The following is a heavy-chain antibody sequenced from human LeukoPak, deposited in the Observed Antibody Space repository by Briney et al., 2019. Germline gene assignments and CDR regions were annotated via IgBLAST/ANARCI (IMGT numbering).Heavy chain of an antibody. D-gene: IGHD2-15*01. Sequence: ASVKVSCKTSGYTFTRYGISWVRQTPGQGLEWMGWISGYNGNTKYNEKLQGRVTLTTDTSTGTADMELRSLRSDDTAVYYCARVGRSGGNCYSSADYWGQGTLVTVSS. CDR2: ISGYNGNT. V-gene: IGHV1-18*01. J-gene: IGHJ4*02. CDR1: GYTFTRYG. CDR3: ARVGRSGGNCYSSADY.